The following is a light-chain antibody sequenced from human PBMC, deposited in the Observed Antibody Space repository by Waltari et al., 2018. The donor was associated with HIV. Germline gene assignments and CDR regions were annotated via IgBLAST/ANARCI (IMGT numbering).Light chain of an antibody. Sequence: QSALTQPASVSGSPGQSLTISSTGTSSDVGSYNLVSWYQHHPGKAPKLMIYQGSKRPSGVSNRFSGSKSGNTASLTISGLQAEDEADYYCCSYAGSSKVFGGGTKLTVL. CDR3: CSYAGSSKV. CDR1: SSDVGSYNL. CDR2: QGS. J-gene: IGLJ2*01. V-gene: IGLV2-23*01.